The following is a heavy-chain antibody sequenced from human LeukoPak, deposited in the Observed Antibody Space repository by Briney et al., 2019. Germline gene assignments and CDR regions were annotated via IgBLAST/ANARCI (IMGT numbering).Heavy chain of an antibody. D-gene: IGHD3-22*01. CDR3: ARDSYDSSGYQRPYDY. CDR1: GGTFSSYA. Sequence: SVKVSCKASGGTFSSYAISWVRQAPGQGLEWMGRIIPIFGTANYAQKFQGRVTITTDESTSTAYMELSSLRSEDTDVYYCARDSYDSSGYQRPYDYWGQGTLVTVSS. J-gene: IGHJ4*02. CDR2: IIPIFGTA. V-gene: IGHV1-69*05.